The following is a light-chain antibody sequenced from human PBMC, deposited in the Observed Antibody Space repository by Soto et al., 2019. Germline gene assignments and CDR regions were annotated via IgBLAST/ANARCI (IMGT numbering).Light chain of an antibody. CDR2: GAS. Sequence: EIVLTQSPGTLSLSPGERATLSCRASQSVRTNYLAWYQQKPGQAPRLLIYGASSTATGLPDRFSGSGSGTDFTLIISMLDPDDFVFYYWQQYGSSPTFGQGTKVEIK. V-gene: IGKV3-20*01. J-gene: IGKJ1*01. CDR3: QQYGSSPT. CDR1: QSVRTNY.